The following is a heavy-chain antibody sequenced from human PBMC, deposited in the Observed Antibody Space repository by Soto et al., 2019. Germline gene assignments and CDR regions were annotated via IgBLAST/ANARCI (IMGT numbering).Heavy chain of an antibody. CDR3: ARHPSDFWFDP. Sequence: SVTLSLTCSVSGGSISSSSYFWGWIRQPPGKGLEWIGSIYYSGSTYYNPSLKSRVTVSVDTSKNQFSLKLSSVTAADTAVYYCARHPSDFWFDPWGQGTLVTVSS. CDR2: IYYSGST. V-gene: IGHV4-39*01. D-gene: IGHD2-21*02. CDR1: GGSISSSSYF. J-gene: IGHJ5*02.